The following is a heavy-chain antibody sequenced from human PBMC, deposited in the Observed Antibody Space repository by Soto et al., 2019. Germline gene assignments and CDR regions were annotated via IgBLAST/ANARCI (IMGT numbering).Heavy chain of an antibody. CDR1: GGTFNSYL. CDR3: ARGLDQPPVGLYFDT. D-gene: IGHD2-2*01. Sequence: SVKVSCKTSGGTFNSYLIDWVRQAPGQGLEWMGGIIPAFGTAKYAQKFQGRVTITADKSTTTAYMELRTLTSEDTAVYYCARGLDQPPVGLYFDTWGQGTLVTVSS. V-gene: IGHV1-69*06. J-gene: IGHJ4*02. CDR2: IIPAFGTA.